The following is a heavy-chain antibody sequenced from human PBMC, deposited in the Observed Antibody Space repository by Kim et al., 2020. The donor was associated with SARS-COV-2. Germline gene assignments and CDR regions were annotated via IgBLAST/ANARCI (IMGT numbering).Heavy chain of an antibody. CDR1: GFTFDDHA. J-gene: IGHJ4*02. CDR2: ISRDGGDI. D-gene: IGHD6-19*01. CDR3: VRGQQWLIKN. Sequence: GGSLRLSCAASGFTFDDHAIQWVRQVPGKCLEWVSLISRDGGDIKYADSVKGRFTISRDNSKKSVYLQMNSLRSEDTALYYCVRGQQWLIKNWGQGTQVTVSS. V-gene: IGHV3-43*02.